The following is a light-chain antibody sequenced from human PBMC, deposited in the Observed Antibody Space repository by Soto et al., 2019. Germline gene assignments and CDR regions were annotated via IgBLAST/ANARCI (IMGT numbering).Light chain of an antibody. CDR3: QQRSDSPRT. V-gene: IGKV3D-20*02. CDR1: QSVSSSY. Sequence: EVVMTQAPPTLSDSPGERATLSCRASQSVSSSYLAWYQKTTGQAPRRLIYDAANRATGIPARFSGSGSGTDFTLTISSREDEDFAAYFCQQRSDSPRTFGQGTRLEIK. CDR2: DAA. J-gene: IGKJ5*01.